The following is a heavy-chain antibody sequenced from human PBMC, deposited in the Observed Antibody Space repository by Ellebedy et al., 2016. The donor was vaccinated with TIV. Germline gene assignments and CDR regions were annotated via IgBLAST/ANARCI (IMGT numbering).Heavy chain of an antibody. V-gene: IGHV5-51*01. CDR2: IYPGDSDT. Sequence: GESLKISCKGSGFSFTNYWIGWVRQMPGKGLEWMAIIYPGDSDTRYSPSFQGQVTISVDKSISTAYLQWSSLKASDTAMYYCARHQYSTFVGGLFDYWGQGTLVTVSS. CDR1: GFSFTNYW. D-gene: IGHD6-6*01. J-gene: IGHJ4*02. CDR3: ARHQYSTFVGGLFDY.